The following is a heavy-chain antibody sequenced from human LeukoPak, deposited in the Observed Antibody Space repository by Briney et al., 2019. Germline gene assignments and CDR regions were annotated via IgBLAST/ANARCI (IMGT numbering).Heavy chain of an antibody. CDR1: GGSISSYY. CDR2: IYYSGST. CDR3: ARVGYGDYLGY. D-gene: IGHD4-17*01. J-gene: IGHJ4*02. Sequence: SETLSLTCTVSGGSISSYYWSWIRQPPGKGLEWIGYIYYSGSTNYNPSLKSRVTISVDKSKNQFSLKLSSVTAADTAVYYCARVGYGDYLGYWGQGTLVTVSS. V-gene: IGHV4-59*12.